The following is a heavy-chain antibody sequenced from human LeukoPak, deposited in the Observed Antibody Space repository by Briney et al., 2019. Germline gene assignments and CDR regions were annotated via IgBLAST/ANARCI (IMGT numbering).Heavy chain of an antibody. D-gene: IGHD1-14*01. Sequence: PGGSLRLSCAASGFTFSNSWMHWVRQAPGKGLLWVSRIISDGSITNYADSVKGRFTISRDNAKNTLYLQMNSLRAEDTAVYYCATETRRGFDYWGQGTLVTVSS. CDR3: ATETRRGFDY. J-gene: IGHJ4*02. CDR2: IISDGSIT. CDR1: GFTFSNSW. V-gene: IGHV3-74*01.